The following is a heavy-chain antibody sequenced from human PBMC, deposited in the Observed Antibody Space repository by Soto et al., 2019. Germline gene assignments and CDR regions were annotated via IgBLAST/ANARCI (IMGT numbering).Heavy chain of an antibody. D-gene: IGHD6-19*01. Sequence: ASVKVSCKASGGTFSSYAISWVRQAPGQGLEWMGGIIPIFGTANYAQKFQGRVTITADESTSTAYMELSSLRSEDTAVYYCARDPRAAVAGSDYCKDVWGQGTTVIVSS. J-gene: IGHJ6*02. CDR3: ARDPRAAVAGSDYCKDV. CDR1: GGTFSSYA. CDR2: IIPIFGTA. V-gene: IGHV1-69*13.